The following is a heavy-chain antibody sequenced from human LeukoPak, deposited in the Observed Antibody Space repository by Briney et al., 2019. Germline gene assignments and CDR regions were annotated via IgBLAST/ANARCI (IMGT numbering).Heavy chain of an antibody. Sequence: GASLRLSCAASGFTFSSDAMSWGRQAPGKGLEWVSAISGSGGSTYYADSVKGRFTISRDNSKNTLYLQMNSLRAEDTAVYYCAKVSVTMVRHYGMDVWGQGTTVTVSS. CDR2: ISGSGGST. V-gene: IGHV3-23*01. CDR1: GFTFSSDA. J-gene: IGHJ6*02. CDR3: AKVSVTMVRHYGMDV. D-gene: IGHD3-10*01.